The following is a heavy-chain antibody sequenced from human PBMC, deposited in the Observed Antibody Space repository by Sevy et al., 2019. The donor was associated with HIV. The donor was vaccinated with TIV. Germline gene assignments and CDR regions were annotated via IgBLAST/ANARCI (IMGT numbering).Heavy chain of an antibody. CDR1: GGSIGNLY. CDR3: ANCSPDYYYAMDV. CDR2: FYYNGRT. V-gene: IGHV4-59*11. D-gene: IGHD2-15*01. Sequence: SETLSLTCTVSGGSIGNLYWSWIRQPPGKGLEWIGYFYYNGRTNYNPSLKSRVTISVDTSKNQFSLKLSSVTAADAAVYYCANCSPDYYYAMDVWGHGTTVTVSS. J-gene: IGHJ6*02.